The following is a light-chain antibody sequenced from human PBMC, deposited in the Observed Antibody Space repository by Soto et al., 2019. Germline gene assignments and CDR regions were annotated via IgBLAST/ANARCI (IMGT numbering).Light chain of an antibody. CDR2: GAS. V-gene: IGKV3-20*01. CDR1: QSVSSSY. CDR3: QQFVSSRYT. J-gene: IGKJ2*01. Sequence: EIVLTQSPGTLSLSPGERATLSCRASQSVSSSYLAWYQQKPGQAPRLLIYGASSRATGIPDRFSGSGSGTDCTLTISRVEPEDFAVYYCQQFVSSRYTFGQGTKLEIK.